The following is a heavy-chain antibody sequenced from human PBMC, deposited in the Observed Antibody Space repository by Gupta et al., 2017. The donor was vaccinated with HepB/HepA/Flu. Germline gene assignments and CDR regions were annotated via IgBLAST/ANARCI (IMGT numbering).Heavy chain of an antibody. CDR1: GGTFSSYA. D-gene: IGHD1-26*01. V-gene: IGHV1-69*04. Sequence: QVQLVQSGAEVKKPGSSVKVSCKASGGTFSSYAISWVRQAPGQGLEWMGRIIPILGIANYAQKFQGRVTITADKSTSTAYMELSSLRSEDTAVYYCARGEVRVGATRGYYYGMDVWGQGTTVTVSS. CDR2: IIPILGIA. CDR3: ARGEVRVGATRGYYYGMDV. J-gene: IGHJ6*02.